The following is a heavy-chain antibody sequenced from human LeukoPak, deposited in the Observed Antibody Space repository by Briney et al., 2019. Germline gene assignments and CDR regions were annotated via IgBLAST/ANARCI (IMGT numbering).Heavy chain of an antibody. CDR3: AREYGGHAFDI. Sequence: GASVKVSCKASGYTFTDYYMHWVRQAPGQGLEWMGIINPSGGSTGYAQKFQGRVTMTRDTSTSTVYMDLSSLRSEDTAVYYCAREYGGHAFDIWGQGTMVTVSS. CDR2: INPSGGST. CDR1: GYTFTDYY. J-gene: IGHJ3*02. V-gene: IGHV1-46*01. D-gene: IGHD4-17*01.